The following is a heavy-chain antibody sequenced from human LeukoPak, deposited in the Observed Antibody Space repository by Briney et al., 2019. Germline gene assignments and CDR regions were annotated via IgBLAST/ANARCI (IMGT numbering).Heavy chain of an antibody. Sequence: SDTLSLTCTVSGGSLSSYYWSWIRQPPGKGREWIGYIYYRWSPNYNPSLKRRVTKSVDTSKKQFSLKLSSVTAADTAVYYCARGPPVAPYCSTTSCYALDYWGQGTLVTVSS. CDR2: IYYRWSP. CDR3: ARGPPVAPYCSTTSCYALDY. V-gene: IGHV4-59*07. J-gene: IGHJ4*02. CDR1: GGSLSSYY. D-gene: IGHD2-2*01.